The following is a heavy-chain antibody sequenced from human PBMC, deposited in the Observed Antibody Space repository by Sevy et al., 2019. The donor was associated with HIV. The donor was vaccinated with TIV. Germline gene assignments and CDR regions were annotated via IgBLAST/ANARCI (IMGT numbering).Heavy chain of an antibody. Sequence: GGSLRLSCSASGFNISPYSLHWVRQTPGKGLQWLAGISKDGKIQQFANFVRGRVTLTRDISKNTFNLQMNNLRPEDTAVYYCAKQGYYYDAHSQSADWFDPWGQGTLVTVSS. CDR2: ISKDGKIQ. J-gene: IGHJ5*02. CDR3: AKQGYYYDAHSQSADWFDP. V-gene: IGHV3-30-3*02. D-gene: IGHD3-22*01. CDR1: GFNISPYS.